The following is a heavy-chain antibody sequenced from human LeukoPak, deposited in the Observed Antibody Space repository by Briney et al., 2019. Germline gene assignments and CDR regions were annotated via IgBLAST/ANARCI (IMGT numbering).Heavy chain of an antibody. CDR2: ISYDGSNK. Sequence: GGSLRLSCAASGFTFSSYGMHWVRQAPGKGLEWVAVISYDGSNKYYADSVKGRFTISRDNSKNTLYLQMNSLRAEDTAVYYCASLGDSDFYYGMDVWGQGTTVTVSS. CDR3: ASLGDSDFYYGMDV. CDR1: GFTFSSYG. D-gene: IGHD2-21*01. J-gene: IGHJ6*02. V-gene: IGHV3-30*03.